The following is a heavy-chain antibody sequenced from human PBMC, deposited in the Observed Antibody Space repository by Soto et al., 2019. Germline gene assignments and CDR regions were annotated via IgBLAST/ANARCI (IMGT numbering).Heavy chain of an antibody. D-gene: IGHD2-15*01. CDR2: IYYSGST. V-gene: IGHV4-59*08. CDR3: ARHVCSGGSCYSDYFDY. J-gene: IGHJ4*02. Sequence: PSETLSLTCTVSGGSISSYYWSWIRQPPGKGLEWIGYIYYSGSTNYNPSLKSRVTISVDTSKNQFSLKLSSVTAADTAVYYCARHVCSGGSCYSDYFDYWGQGTLVTVSS. CDR1: GGSISSYY.